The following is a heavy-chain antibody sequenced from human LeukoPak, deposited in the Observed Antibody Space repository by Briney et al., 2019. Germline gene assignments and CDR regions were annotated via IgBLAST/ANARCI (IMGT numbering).Heavy chain of an antibody. D-gene: IGHD5-18*01. Sequence: SETLSLTCTVSGGSISSYYWSWIRQPPGKGLEWIGYVYYSGDTNYNPSLKSRVTISVDTSKSQFSLKLRSVTAADTAVYYCARDRGYSYGHNWLDPWGQGTLDTVSS. V-gene: IGHV4-59*01. CDR3: ARDRGYSYGHNWLDP. CDR1: GGSISSYY. CDR2: VYYSGDT. J-gene: IGHJ5*02.